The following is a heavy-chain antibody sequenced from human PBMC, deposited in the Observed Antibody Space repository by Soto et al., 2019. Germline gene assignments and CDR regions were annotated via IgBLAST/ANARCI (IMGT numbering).Heavy chain of an antibody. Sequence: QVQLVESGGGVVQPGRSLRLSCAASGFTFSSYGMHWVRQAPGKGLEGVAVIWYDGSNKYYADSVKGRFTISRDNSKNTLYLQMNSLRAEDTAVYYCARDMYYYDSSGPLFDYWGQGTLVTVSS. CDR1: GFTFSSYG. D-gene: IGHD3-22*01. CDR2: IWYDGSNK. CDR3: ARDMYYYDSSGPLFDY. V-gene: IGHV3-33*01. J-gene: IGHJ4*02.